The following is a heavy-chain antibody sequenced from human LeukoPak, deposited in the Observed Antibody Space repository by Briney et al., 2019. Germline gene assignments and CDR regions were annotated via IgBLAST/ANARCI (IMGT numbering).Heavy chain of an antibody. CDR2: INAGNGNT. Sequence: ASVKVSCKASGYTFTSYAMHWVRQAPGQRLEWMGWINAGNGNTKYSQKFQGRVTITRDTSASTAYMELSSLRSEDTAVYYCARDFLFLGWLDPWGQGTLVTVSS. CDR3: ARDFLFLGWLDP. V-gene: IGHV1-3*01. CDR1: GYTFTSYA. J-gene: IGHJ5*02. D-gene: IGHD2/OR15-2a*01.